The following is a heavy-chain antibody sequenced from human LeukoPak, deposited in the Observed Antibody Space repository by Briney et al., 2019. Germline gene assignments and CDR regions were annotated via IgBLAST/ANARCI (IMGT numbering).Heavy chain of an antibody. CDR1: GFTFSTYW. Sequence: GGSLRLSCAASGFTFSTYWTHWVRQAPGKGLVWVSRIDIDGSSTEYADSVKGRFTISRGNAKNTLHLQMNSLRAEDTAVYYCARETDTSGSLHFDSWGQGTLVTVSS. CDR3: ARETDTSGSLHFDS. D-gene: IGHD3-10*01. V-gene: IGHV3-74*01. J-gene: IGHJ4*02. CDR2: IDIDGSST.